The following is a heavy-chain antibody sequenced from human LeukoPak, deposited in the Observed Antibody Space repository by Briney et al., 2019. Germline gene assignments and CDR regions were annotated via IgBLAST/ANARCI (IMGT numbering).Heavy chain of an antibody. D-gene: IGHD4-17*01. CDR3: AKDPRTTVTYYYDYYMDV. V-gene: IGHV3-23*01. J-gene: IGHJ6*03. Sequence: GGSLRLSCAASGFTFNNYAKSWVRQAPGKGLEWVSAISGSGGSTYYADSVKGRFTISRDNSKNTLYLQMNSLRAEDTAVYYCAKDPRTTVTYYYDYYMDVWGKGTTVTVSS. CDR2: ISGSGGST. CDR1: GFTFNNYA.